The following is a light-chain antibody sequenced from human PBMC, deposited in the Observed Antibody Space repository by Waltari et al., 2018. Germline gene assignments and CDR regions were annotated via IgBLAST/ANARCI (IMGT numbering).Light chain of an antibody. Sequence: DIMMTQSPDSLAVSLGERATINCKSSQSVLYSSNNKNYLAWYQQKPGQPPKLPIYWASTRESGVPDRFSGSGSGTDFTLTISSLQAEDVAVYYCQQYYSTPLTFGGGTKVEIK. CDR2: WAS. V-gene: IGKV4-1*01. CDR1: QSVLYSSNNKNY. J-gene: IGKJ4*01. CDR3: QQYYSTPLT.